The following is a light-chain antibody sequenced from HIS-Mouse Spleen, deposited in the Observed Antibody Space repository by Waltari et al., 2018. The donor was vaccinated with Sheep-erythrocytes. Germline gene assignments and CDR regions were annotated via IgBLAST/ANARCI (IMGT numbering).Light chain of an antibody. CDR2: AAS. V-gene: IGKV1-39*01. J-gene: IGKJ4*01. CDR3: QQSYSTPPRT. CDR1: QSISST. Sequence: DIQLTQSPSSLSASVGDRVTITCRASQSISSTLNWYQQKPGKAPKLLIYAASSLQSGVPSRFSGSGSGTDFALTISSLQPEDFATYYCQQSYSTPPRTFGGGTKVEIK.